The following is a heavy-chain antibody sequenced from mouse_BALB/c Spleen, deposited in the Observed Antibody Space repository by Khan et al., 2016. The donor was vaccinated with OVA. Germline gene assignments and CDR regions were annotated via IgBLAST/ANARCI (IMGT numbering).Heavy chain of an antibody. CDR3: ARGYDFVAY. CDR1: GYSFTLYY. CDR2: VNPKTGGT. J-gene: IGHJ3*01. D-gene: IGHD2-14*01. V-gene: IGHV1-18*01. Sequence: EVQLQQSGPDLVKPGASVKISCKASGYSFTLYYMTWVRQSHGKSLEWIGRVNPKTGGTDYNQDFKGKAILTVDKSSNTAYMDLRSLTSEDAAVDYCARGYDFVAYWGQGTLVTVSA.